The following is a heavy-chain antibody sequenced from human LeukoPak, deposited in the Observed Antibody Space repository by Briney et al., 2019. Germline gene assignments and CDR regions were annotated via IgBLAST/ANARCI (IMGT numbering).Heavy chain of an antibody. CDR3: AKVIWFGELFFDY. J-gene: IGHJ4*02. D-gene: IGHD3-10*01. CDR1: GFTFSSYA. CDR2: ISASGGST. V-gene: IGHV3-23*01. Sequence: GGSLRLSCAASGFTFSSYAMSWVRQAPGKGLEWVSAISASGGSTYYADSVKGRFTISRDNSKNTLYLQMNSLRAEDTAVYYCAKVIWFGELFFDYWGQGTLVTVSS.